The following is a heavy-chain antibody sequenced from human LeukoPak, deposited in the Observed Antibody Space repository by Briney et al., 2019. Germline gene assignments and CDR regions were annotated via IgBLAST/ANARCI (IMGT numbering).Heavy chain of an antibody. Sequence: GGSLRLSCAASGFTFSSYAMSWVRQAPGKGLEWVSAISGSGGSTYYADSVKGRFTISRDNSKNTLYLQMNSLRSEDTAVYYCARGPPYHYDSSGYYHPGGNAQVSGYYGMDVWGQGTTVTVSS. CDR1: GFTFSSYA. J-gene: IGHJ6*02. CDR3: ARGPPYHYDSSGYYHPGGNAQVSGYYGMDV. V-gene: IGHV3-23*01. D-gene: IGHD3-22*01. CDR2: ISGSGGST.